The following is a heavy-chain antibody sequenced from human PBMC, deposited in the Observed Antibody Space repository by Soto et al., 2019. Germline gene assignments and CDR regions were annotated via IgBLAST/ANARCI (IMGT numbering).Heavy chain of an antibody. CDR3: ARLGDCSGGSCFSRYYYHGMDV. CDR1: GYILATYW. J-gene: IGHJ6*02. Sequence: GESLKISCKSSGYILATYWITWVRQMPGKGLEWMGRIDPSDSYINYSPSFQGRVTISADKSLNTAYLQWSSLEASDTAMYYCARLGDCSGGSCFSRYYYHGMDVWGQGTTVTVSS. CDR2: IDPSDSYI. V-gene: IGHV5-10-1*01. D-gene: IGHD2-15*01.